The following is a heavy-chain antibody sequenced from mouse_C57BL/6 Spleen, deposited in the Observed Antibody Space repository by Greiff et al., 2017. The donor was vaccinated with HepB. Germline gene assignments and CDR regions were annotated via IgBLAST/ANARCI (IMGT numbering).Heavy chain of an antibody. J-gene: IGHJ2*01. CDR3: TRHGNHYFDY. V-gene: IGHV14-1*01. D-gene: IGHD2-1*01. CDR1: GFNIKDYY. Sequence: PLQQSGAELVRPGASVKLSCTASGFNIKDYYMHWVKQRPEQGLEWIGRIDPEDGDTEYAPKFQGKATMTADTSSNTAYLQLSSLTSEDTAVYYCTRHGNHYFDYWGQGTTLTVSS. CDR2: IDPEDGDT.